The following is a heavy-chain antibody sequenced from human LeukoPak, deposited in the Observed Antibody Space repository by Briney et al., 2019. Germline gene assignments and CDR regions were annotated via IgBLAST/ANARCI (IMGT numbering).Heavy chain of an antibody. J-gene: IGHJ3*01. CDR1: GFTFSSYW. Sequence: GGSLRLSCAASGFTFSSYWMSWVRQAPGKGLEWVANIKQDGSEKYYVDSVKGRFTISRDNAKNSLYLQLNNLKAGDTAVYYCARALTRDALDLWGQGTMVTVSS. V-gene: IGHV3-7*04. CDR2: IKQDGSEK. CDR3: ARALTRDALDL.